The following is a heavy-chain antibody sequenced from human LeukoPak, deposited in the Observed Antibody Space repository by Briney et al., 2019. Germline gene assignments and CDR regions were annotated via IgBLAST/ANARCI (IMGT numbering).Heavy chain of an antibody. D-gene: IGHD2-2*02. CDR3: AKGYCSSTSCYIGDYFDY. CDR1: GFTFSSYA. J-gene: IGHJ4*02. CDR2: ISGSGGST. Sequence: PGGSLRLSCAASGFTFSSYAMSWVRQAPGKGLEWVSAISGSGGSTYYADSVKGRFTISRDNSKNTLYLQMNSLRAEDTAVYYCAKGYCSSTSCYIGDYFDYWGQGTLVTVSS. V-gene: IGHV3-23*01.